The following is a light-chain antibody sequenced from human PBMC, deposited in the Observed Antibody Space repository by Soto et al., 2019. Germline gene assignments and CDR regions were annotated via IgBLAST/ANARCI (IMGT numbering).Light chain of an antibody. CDR1: KNDIGSSDY. J-gene: IGLJ1*01. CDR2: GVS. Sequence: QSVLTQPASVSASPGQSITISCTGGKNDIGSSDYVSWYQQHPGKAPKLIIYGVSNRPSGTSDRFSGSKSGNTASLTISGLQADDEADYYCCSYAGSSYYVFGSGTKVTVL. V-gene: IGLV2-14*01. CDR3: CSYAGSSYYV.